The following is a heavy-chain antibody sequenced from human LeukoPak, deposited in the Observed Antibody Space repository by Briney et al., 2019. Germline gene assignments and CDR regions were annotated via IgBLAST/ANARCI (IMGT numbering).Heavy chain of an antibody. V-gene: IGHV1-46*01. CDR3: ARDQRLGGSSYYFDY. D-gene: IGHD1-26*01. CDR1: GYTFTSYY. J-gene: IGHJ4*02. CDR2: INPSGGST. Sequence: ASVKVSCKASGYTFTSYYMHRVRQAPGQGLEWMGIINPSGGSTSYAQKFQGRVTMTRDTSTSTVYMELSSLRSEDTAVYYCARDQRLGGSSYYFDYWGQGTLVTVYS.